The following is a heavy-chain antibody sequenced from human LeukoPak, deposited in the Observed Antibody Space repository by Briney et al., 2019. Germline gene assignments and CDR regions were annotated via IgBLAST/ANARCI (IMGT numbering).Heavy chain of an antibody. CDR2: ISSSSSYI. J-gene: IGHJ3*02. CDR1: GFTFSSYS. Sequence: GESLRLSCAASGFTFSSYSMNWVRQAPGKGLEWVSSISSSSSYIYYADSVKGRFTISRDNAKNSLYLQMNSLRAEDTAVYYCAREASKTGAFDIWGQGTMVTVSS. CDR3: AREASKTGAFDI. V-gene: IGHV3-21*01.